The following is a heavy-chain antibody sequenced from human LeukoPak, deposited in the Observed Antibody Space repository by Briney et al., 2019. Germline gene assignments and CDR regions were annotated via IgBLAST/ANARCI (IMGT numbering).Heavy chain of an antibody. CDR3: ATEFGYRYGYWLAY. CDR1: GGSFSGYY. V-gene: IGHV4-34*01. CDR2: INHSGST. J-gene: IGHJ4*02. D-gene: IGHD5-18*01. Sequence: SETLSLTCAVYGGSFSGYYWSWIRQPPGKGLEWIGEINHSGSTNYNPSLKSRVTISVDTSKNQFSLKLSSVTAADTAVYYCATEFGYRYGYWLAYWGQGTRVTVSS.